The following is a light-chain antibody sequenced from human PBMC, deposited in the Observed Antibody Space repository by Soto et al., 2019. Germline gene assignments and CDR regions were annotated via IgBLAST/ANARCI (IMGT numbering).Light chain of an antibody. Sequence: DIQMTQSPSTLSASVGDRVTITCRASQTINNWLAWYQQKPGKAPKLLIYKASSLEGGVSSRFSGSASGTEFTLSIGSLQPDDFATFYCQQYHNYPWTFGQGTKVEI. CDR3: QQYHNYPWT. CDR1: QTINNW. V-gene: IGKV1-5*03. J-gene: IGKJ1*01. CDR2: KAS.